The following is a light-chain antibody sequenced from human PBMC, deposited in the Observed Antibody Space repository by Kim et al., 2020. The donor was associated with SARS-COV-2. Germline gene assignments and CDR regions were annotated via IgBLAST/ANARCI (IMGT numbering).Light chain of an antibody. V-gene: IGKV3D-15*01. J-gene: IGKJ4*01. CDR2: DAA. CDR3: QHYCNWPVT. Sequence: EIVMTQSPATLSVSPGERATLSCRASQSVSSYLAWHQQKPGQAPRLLIYDAANRATGIPARFSGSGSGTEFTLTISSLQSEDFAVYYWQHYCNWPVTFGGGTKVEIK. CDR1: QSVSSY.